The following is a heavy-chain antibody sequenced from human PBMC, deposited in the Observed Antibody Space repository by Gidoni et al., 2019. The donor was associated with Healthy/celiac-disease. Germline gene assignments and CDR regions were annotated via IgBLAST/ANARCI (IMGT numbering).Heavy chain of an antibody. J-gene: IGHJ6*03. CDR1: GATLSSYA. V-gene: IGHV1-69*01. CDR2: IIPIFGTA. D-gene: IGHD1-26*01. CDR3: ARVYREPNSYYYVDV. Sequence: QVQLLQSGAEVKKPGSPVKVSCKASGATLSSYAISWVRQAPGQGLEWMGGIIPIFGTANYAQKFQGRVTITADESTSTAYMELSSLRSEDTAVYYCARVYREPNSYYYVDVWGKGTTVTVSS.